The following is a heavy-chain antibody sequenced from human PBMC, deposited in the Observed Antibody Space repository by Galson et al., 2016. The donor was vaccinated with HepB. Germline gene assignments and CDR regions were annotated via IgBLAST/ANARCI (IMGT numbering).Heavy chain of an antibody. D-gene: IGHD6-19*01. J-gene: IGHJ3*02. V-gene: IGHV3-23*01. CDR1: GFTFSSYA. CDR3: ANHRTTGYSSGWGGAFDI. CDR2: IRGSGGTT. Sequence: SLRLSCAASGFTFSSYAMSRVRQAPGSGLEWVSSIRGSGGTTHYANSVKGRFTISRDDSKNTLYLQMNSLRAEDTAVYYCANHRTTGYSSGWGGAFDIWGQGTMVTVSS.